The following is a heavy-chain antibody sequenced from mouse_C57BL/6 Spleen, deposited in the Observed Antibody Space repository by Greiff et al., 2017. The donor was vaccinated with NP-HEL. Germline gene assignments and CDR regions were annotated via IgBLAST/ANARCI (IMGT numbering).Heavy chain of an antibody. J-gene: IGHJ2*01. CDR3: ARPDYDYYFDY. V-gene: IGHV5-6*01. Sequence: EVMLVESGGDLVNPGGSLKLSCAASGFTFSTYGMSWVRQTPDKRLEWVATISSGGSYTYYPDSVKGRFTISRDNAKNTLYLQMSSLKSEDTAMYYCARPDYDYYFDYWGQGTTLTVSS. D-gene: IGHD2-4*01. CDR2: ISSGGSYT. CDR1: GFTFSTYG.